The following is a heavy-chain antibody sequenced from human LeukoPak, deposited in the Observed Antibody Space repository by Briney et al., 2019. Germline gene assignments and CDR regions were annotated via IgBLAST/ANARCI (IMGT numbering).Heavy chain of an antibody. Sequence: QAGGSLSLSCAASGFTFSSYSMNWVRQGPGKGREGVLYISSSSSTIYYADSVKGRFTISRDNAKNSLCLQMNSLRAEDTAVYYCASGLQYSSSWYSFDYWGQGTLVTVSS. CDR1: GFTFSSYS. CDR3: ASGLQYSSSWYSFDY. CDR2: ISSSSSTI. J-gene: IGHJ4*02. V-gene: IGHV3-48*01. D-gene: IGHD6-13*01.